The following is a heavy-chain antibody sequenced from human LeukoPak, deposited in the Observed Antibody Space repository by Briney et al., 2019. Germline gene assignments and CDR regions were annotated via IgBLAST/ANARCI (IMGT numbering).Heavy chain of an antibody. CDR1: GGTFSSYA. J-gene: IGHJ5*02. CDR3: AGERPYSDFWSGYLNWFDP. CDR2: IIPIFGTA. D-gene: IGHD3-3*01. V-gene: IGHV1-69*06. Sequence: ASVKVSCKDSGGTFSSYAISWVRQAPGQGLEWMGGIIPIFGTANYTQKFQGRVTITADKTTSTPYMEKSSLRSEDTAVYYCAGERPYSDFWSGYLNWFDPWGQGTLVTVSS.